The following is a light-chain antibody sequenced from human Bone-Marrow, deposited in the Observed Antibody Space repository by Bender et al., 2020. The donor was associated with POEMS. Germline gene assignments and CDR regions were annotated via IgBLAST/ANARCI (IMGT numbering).Light chain of an antibody. V-gene: IGLV1-40*01. CDR1: SSNTGSGYD. Sequence: QSVLTPPPSVSGAPGQRVTISCTGSSSNTGSGYDINWYQHLPGTAPKLLIYGYNNRPSGVPDRFSGSKSGTSASLAMTGLQAEDEGDYYCQSYDNSLGGWVFGGGTKLTVL. CDR3: QSYDNSLGGWV. CDR2: GYN. J-gene: IGLJ3*02.